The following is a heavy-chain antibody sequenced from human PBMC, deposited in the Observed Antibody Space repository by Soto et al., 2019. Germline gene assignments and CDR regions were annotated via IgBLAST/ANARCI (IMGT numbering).Heavy chain of an antibody. Sequence: SETQSLPCTVSGGSLHTTSYSWGWIRQPPGKGLEWIGISSSTGSTYYSPSLKSRVTISVDTSKSSFSLRLNSVTAADTAVYYCATHCRYFDLLLSAASAGMAVWGQGTTVT. D-gene: IGHD3-9*01. CDR1: GGSLHTTSYS. CDR2: SSSTGST. V-gene: IGHV4-39*01. CDR3: ATHCRYFDLLLSAASAGMAV. J-gene: IGHJ6*02.